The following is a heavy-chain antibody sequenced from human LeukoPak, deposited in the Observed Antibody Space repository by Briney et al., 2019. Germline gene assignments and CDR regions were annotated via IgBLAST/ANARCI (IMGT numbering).Heavy chain of an antibody. J-gene: IGHJ4*02. V-gene: IGHV3-21*01. CDR1: GFSFSTYN. CDR2: ITMSSTYI. Sequence: GGSLRLSCAASGFSFSTYNMNWGRQAPGKGLEWVSSITMSSTYIYHADSVKGRFTISRDNAKNSLFLQMNSLRAEDTAVYYCARVLRDYYFDYWGQGTLVTVSS. D-gene: IGHD3-9*01. CDR3: ARVLRDYYFDY.